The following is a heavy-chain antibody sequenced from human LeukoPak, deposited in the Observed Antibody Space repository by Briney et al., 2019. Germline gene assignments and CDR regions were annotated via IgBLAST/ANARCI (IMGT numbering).Heavy chain of an antibody. V-gene: IGHV4-4*09. CDR1: GGSISSYY. CDR3: ARGATTVTS. D-gene: IGHD4-11*01. Sequence: SETLSLTCTVSGGSISSYYWSWIRQPPGKGLEWIGYIYTSGSTNYNPSLKSRVTISVDTSKNQLSLKLSYVTAADTAVYYCARGATTVTSWGQGNLDTVSS. J-gene: IGHJ4*02. CDR2: IYTSGST.